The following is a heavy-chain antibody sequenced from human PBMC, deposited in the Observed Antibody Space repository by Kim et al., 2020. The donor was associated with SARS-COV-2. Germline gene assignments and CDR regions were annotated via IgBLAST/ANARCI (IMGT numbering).Heavy chain of an antibody. CDR2: INTNTGNP. CDR3: ARGWVVVAATWFDP. J-gene: IGHJ5*02. CDR1: GYTFTSYA. V-gene: IGHV7-4-1*02. D-gene: IGHD2-15*01. Sequence: ASVKVSCKASGYTFTSYAMNWVRQAPGQGLEWMGWINTNTGNPTYAQGFTGRFVFSLDTSVSTAYLQISSLKAEDTAVYFCARGWVVVAATWFDPWGQGTLVTVSS.